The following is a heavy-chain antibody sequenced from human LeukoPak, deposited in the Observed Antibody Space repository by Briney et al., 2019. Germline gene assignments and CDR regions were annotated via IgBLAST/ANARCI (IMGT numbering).Heavy chain of an antibody. V-gene: IGHV3-48*04. CDR3: AREGGSSGWYFDY. CDR1: GFTFSSYT. Sequence: GGSLRLSCAASGFTFSSYTMNWVRQAPGKGLEWVSDIGSSGSSIHYADSVKGRFIISRDNAKNSLYLQMNSLRAEDTAVYYCAREGGSSGWYFDYWGQGTLVTVSS. CDR2: IGSSGSSI. D-gene: IGHD6-19*01. J-gene: IGHJ4*02.